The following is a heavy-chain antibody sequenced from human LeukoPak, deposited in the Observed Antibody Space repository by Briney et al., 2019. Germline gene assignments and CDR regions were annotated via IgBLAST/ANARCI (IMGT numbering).Heavy chain of an antibody. CDR1: GFTFSSYA. D-gene: IGHD5/OR15-5a*01. Sequence: PGGSLRLSCAASGFTFSSYAMSWVRQAPGKGLEWVSAISGSGGSTYYADSVKGRFTISRDNSKNTLYLQMNSLRAEDTAVYCCAKDRSVSTRSHDYWGQGTLVTVSS. V-gene: IGHV3-23*01. CDR2: ISGSGGST. J-gene: IGHJ4*02. CDR3: AKDRSVSTRSHDY.